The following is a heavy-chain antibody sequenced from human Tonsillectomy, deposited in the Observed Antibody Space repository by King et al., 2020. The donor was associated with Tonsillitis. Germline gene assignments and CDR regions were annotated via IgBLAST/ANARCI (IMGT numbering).Heavy chain of an antibody. CDR3: ARDLYCSGGRCYSGGRFDY. V-gene: IGHV4-34*01. Sequence: VHLQQWGAGLLKPSETLSLPCGVSGVSFSGHYWNWIRQAPGKGLEWIGHINNRGIDYNPSLRSRVTLSVDMSKNQFSLRLRSVTAADTATYYCARDLYCSGGRCYSGGRFDYWGQGSLVTVSS. D-gene: IGHD2-15*01. CDR2: INNRGI. CDR1: GVSFSGHY. J-gene: IGHJ4*02.